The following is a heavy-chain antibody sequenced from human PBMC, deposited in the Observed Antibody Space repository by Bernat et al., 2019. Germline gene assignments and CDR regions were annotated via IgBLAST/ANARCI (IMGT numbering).Heavy chain of an antibody. CDR2: AKNKRDRHTT. J-gene: IGHJ4*02. CDR1: GFTFSDHH. Sequence: EVQLVESGGGLVQPGESLRLSCAASGFTFSDHHMDWVRQAPGKGLEWVGRAKNKRDRHTTEYAASVKGRFTISRDDSKNSLYLEMNNLRAEDTAVYDCAKAQTIGSARWSDYWGQGTLVTVSS. CDR3: AKAQTIGSARWSDY. D-gene: IGHD2-2*01. V-gene: IGHV3-72*01.